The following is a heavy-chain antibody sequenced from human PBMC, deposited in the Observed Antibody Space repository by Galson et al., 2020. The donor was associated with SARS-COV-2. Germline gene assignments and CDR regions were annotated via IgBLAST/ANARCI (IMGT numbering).Heavy chain of an antibody. CDR1: GFPFSTYA. CDR2: ISYDGSYK. D-gene: IGHD6-6*01. V-gene: IGHV3-30*01. Sequence: GGFLRLSCAASGFPFSTYAMHWVRQAPGKGLEWVAAISYDGSYKHDVDSLKGRFTISRDNSKNTLYLQMNSLRPEDTAVYYCASSPSIAGSGTRFSFQHWGQGTLVTVSS. J-gene: IGHJ1*01. CDR3: ASSPSIAGSGTRFSFQH.